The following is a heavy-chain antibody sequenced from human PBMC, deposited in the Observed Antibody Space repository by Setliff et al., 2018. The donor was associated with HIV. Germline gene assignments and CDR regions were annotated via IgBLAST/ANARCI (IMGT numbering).Heavy chain of an antibody. CDR3: ARGVAAAGTDY. Sequence: PGGSLRLSCVASGFAFSDFYMSWIRQAPGKGLEWISYISRGSSSTNYTDSVRGRFTSSRDNAKNTLYLQMNSLRAEDTAMYHCARGVAAAGTDYWGQGTLVTVSS. J-gene: IGHJ4*02. CDR2: ISRGSSST. V-gene: IGHV3-11*05. CDR1: GFAFSDFY. D-gene: IGHD6-13*01.